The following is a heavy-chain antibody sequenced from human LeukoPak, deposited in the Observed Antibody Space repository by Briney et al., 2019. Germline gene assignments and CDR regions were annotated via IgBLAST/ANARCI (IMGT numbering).Heavy chain of an antibody. V-gene: IGHV1-2*02. CDR2: INPNSGGT. CDR1: GYSFTAYY. D-gene: IGHD6-13*01. Sequence: GASVKVSCKASGYSFTAYYMHWVRQAPGQGLEWMGWINPNSGGTNYAQKFQGRVTMTRDTSITTAYMEMSRPRSDDTALYYCARSRSGSWALYYYMDVWGKGTTVTISS. CDR3: ARSRSGSWALYYYMDV. J-gene: IGHJ6*03.